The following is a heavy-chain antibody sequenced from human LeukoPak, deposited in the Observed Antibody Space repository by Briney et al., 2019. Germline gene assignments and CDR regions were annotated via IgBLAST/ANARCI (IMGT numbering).Heavy chain of an antibody. D-gene: IGHD6-6*01. CDR1: DYTFISYG. V-gene: IGHV1-18*01. CDR2: ISAYNGHT. Sequence: ASVKVSCKASDYTFISYGISWVRQAPGQGLEWMGWISAYNGHTNYAQKFQGRVTMTRDTSISTAYMELSRLRSDDTAVYYCARDDHSSSPRDYWGQGTLVTVSS. J-gene: IGHJ4*02. CDR3: ARDDHSSSPRDY.